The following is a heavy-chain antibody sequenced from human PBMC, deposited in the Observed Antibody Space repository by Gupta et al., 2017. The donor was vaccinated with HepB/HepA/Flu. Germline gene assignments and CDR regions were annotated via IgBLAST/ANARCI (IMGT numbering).Heavy chain of an antibody. CDR1: GFTFSSYA. J-gene: IGHJ4*02. V-gene: IGHV3-23*01. CDR3: AKDWDSSGNGYDY. D-gene: IGHD3-22*01. CDR2: ISGSGGST. Sequence: EVQLLESGGGLVQPGGSLRLSCAASGFTFSSYAMSWVRQAPGKGLEWVSAISGSGGSTYYADAVKGRFTISRDNSKNTLYLQMNSLRAEDTAVYYCAKDWDSSGNGYDYWGQGTLVTVSS.